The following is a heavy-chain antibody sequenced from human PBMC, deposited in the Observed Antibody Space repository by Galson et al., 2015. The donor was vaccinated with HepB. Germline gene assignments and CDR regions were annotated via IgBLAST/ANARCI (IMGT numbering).Heavy chain of an antibody. Sequence: QSGAEVKKPGESLRISCKGSGYSFTSYWISWVRQMPGKGLEWMGRIDPGDSDTRYSPSFQGQVTISADKSISTAYLQWSSLKASDTAMYYCAGADSSGYRSVRAFDIWGQGTMVTVSS. CDR1: GYSFTSYW. J-gene: IGHJ3*02. CDR3: AGADSSGYRSVRAFDI. V-gene: IGHV5-10-1*04. CDR2: IDPGDSDT. D-gene: IGHD3-22*01.